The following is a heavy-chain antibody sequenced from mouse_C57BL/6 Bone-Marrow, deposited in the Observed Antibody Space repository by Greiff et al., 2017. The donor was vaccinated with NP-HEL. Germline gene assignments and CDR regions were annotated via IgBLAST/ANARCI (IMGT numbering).Heavy chain of an antibody. CDR3: ARYYYGSWYFDY. D-gene: IGHD1-1*01. CDR1: GYSITSGYY. CDR2: ISYDGSN. Sequence: EESGPGLVKPSQSLSLTCSVTGYSITSGYYWNWIRQFPGNKLEWMGYISYDGSNNYNPSLKNRISITRDTSKNQFFLKLNSVTTEDTATYYCARYYYGSWYFDYWGQGTTLTVSS. J-gene: IGHJ2*01. V-gene: IGHV3-6*01.